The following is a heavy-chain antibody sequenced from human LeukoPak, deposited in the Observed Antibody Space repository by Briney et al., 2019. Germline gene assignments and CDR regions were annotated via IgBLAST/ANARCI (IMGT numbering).Heavy chain of an antibody. CDR1: GFTFDDYG. J-gene: IGHJ4*02. Sequence: GGSLRLSCAASGFTFDDYGMSWVRQAPGKGLVWVSRINSDGSSTHYADSVKGRFTISRDNAKNTVYLQMNSLRAEDTAVYYCTGPMPPSYWGQGTLVTVSS. D-gene: IGHD2-2*01. CDR2: INSDGSST. V-gene: IGHV3-74*01. CDR3: TGPMPPSY.